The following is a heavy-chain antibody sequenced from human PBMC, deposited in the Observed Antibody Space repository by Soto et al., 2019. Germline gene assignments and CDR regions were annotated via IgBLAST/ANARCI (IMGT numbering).Heavy chain of an antibody. CDR2: MNPNSGNT. CDR1: GDSFTSYD. J-gene: IGHJ4*02. CDR3: ARTFRKVGGYRYGSFDY. Sequence: QVQLVQSGADVKNPGASVKVSCMASGDSFTSYDINWVRQTTGQGLEWMGWMNPNSGNTGYAQKFQGRVTMTRNTSISTAYMELSSLTSDDTAIYYCARTFRKVGGYRYGSFDYWGQGTLVTVSS. V-gene: IGHV1-8*01. D-gene: IGHD5-18*01.